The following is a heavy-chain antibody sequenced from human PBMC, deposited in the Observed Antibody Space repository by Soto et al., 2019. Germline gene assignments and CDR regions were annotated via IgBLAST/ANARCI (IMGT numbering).Heavy chain of an antibody. J-gene: IGHJ5*02. D-gene: IGHD2-2*01. V-gene: IGHV4-4*07. CDR3: ARHIVVVPAAIGWFDP. CDR2: IYTSGST. CDR1: GGSISSYY. Sequence: QVQLQESGPGLVKPSETLSLTCTVSGGSISSYYWSWIRQPAGKGLEWIGRIYTSGSTNYNPSLKSRVTMSVDTSKNQFSLKLSSVTAAVTAVYYCARHIVVVPAAIGWFDPWGQGTLVTVSS.